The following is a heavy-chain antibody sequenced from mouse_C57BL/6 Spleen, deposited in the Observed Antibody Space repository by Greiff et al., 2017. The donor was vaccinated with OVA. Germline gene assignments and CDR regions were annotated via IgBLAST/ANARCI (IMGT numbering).Heavy chain of an antibody. CDR1: GYTFTSYW. CDR3: ARDYGSPFAY. CDR2: IDPSDSET. J-gene: IGHJ3*01. D-gene: IGHD1-1*01. V-gene: IGHV1-52*01. Sequence: QVQLKESGAELVRPGSSVKLSCKASGYTFTSYWMHWVKQRPIQGLEWIGNIDPSDSETHYNQKFKDKATLTVDKSSSTAYMQLSSLTSEDSAVYYCARDYGSPFAYWGQGTLVTVSA.